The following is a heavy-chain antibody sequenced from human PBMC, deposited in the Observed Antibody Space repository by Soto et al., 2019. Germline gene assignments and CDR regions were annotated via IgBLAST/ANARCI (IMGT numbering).Heavy chain of an antibody. Sequence: EVQLVESGGDLVQPGGSLRLSCTASGFTLSTYAMNWVRQAPGKGLEWVSYISGSSSTIYYADSVRGRFTISRDNAKISLYLQMNSLRAEDTAVYYCARRQYSTSWHFDYWGQGTLVTVSS. V-gene: IGHV3-48*01. D-gene: IGHD6-13*01. CDR3: ARRQYSTSWHFDY. CDR1: GFTLSTYA. CDR2: ISGSSSTI. J-gene: IGHJ4*02.